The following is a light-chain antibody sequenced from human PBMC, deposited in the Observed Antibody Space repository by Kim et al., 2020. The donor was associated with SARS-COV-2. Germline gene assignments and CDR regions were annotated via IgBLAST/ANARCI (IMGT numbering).Light chain of an antibody. Sequence: DNQMTQSPSSLSASVGDRVTITCRASQSISSYLNWYQQKPGKAPKLLIYAASSLQSGVPSRFSGSGSGTDFTLTISSLQPEDFATYYCQQSYSTPFTFGGGTKVDIK. V-gene: IGKV1-39*01. CDR3: QQSYSTPFT. CDR2: AAS. CDR1: QSISSY. J-gene: IGKJ4*01.